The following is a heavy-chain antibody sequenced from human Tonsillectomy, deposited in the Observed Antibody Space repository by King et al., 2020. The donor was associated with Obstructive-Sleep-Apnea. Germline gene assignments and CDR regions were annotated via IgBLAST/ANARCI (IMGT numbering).Heavy chain of an antibody. CDR2: IYYSGST. J-gene: IGHJ4*02. Sequence: VQLQESGPGLVKHSETLSLTCPVSGGSISSYYWSWIRQPPGKGLEWIGYIYYSGSTNYNPSLNSRVTISVDTSKNQFSLKLSSLTAANTAVYYCATSSLLWFGELSSFDYWGQGTLVTVSS. CDR3: ATSSLLWFGELSSFDY. V-gene: IGHV4-59*08. D-gene: IGHD3-10*01. CDR1: GGSISSYY.